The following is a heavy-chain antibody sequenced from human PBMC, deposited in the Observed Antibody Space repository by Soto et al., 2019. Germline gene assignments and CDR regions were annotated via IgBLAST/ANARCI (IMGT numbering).Heavy chain of an antibody. V-gene: IGHV3-48*01. CDR2: ISSSSSTI. J-gene: IGHJ4*02. D-gene: IGHD3-3*01. CDR3: AREGGVGYGEFDY. CDR1: GITFSSYS. Sequence: EVQLVESGGGLVQPGGSLRLSCAASGITFSSYSMNWVRQAPGKGLEWVSYISSSSSTIYYADSVKGRFTISRDNAKNSLYLQMNSLRAEDTAVYYCAREGGVGYGEFDYWGQGTLVTVSS.